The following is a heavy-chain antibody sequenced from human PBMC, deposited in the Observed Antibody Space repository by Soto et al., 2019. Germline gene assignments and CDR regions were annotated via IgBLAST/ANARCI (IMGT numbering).Heavy chain of an antibody. V-gene: IGHV3-33*01. Sequence: QVQLVESGGGVVQPGRSLRLSCAASGFTFSSYGMHWVRQAPGKGLEWVAVIWYDGSNKYYADSAKGRFTISRDNSKNTXFLQMNSLRVEDTAVYSCARDDYGSGSYPYYYGMDVWGQGTTVTVPS. J-gene: IGHJ6*02. D-gene: IGHD3-10*01. CDR3: ARDDYGSGSYPYYYGMDV. CDR1: GFTFSSYG. CDR2: IWYDGSNK.